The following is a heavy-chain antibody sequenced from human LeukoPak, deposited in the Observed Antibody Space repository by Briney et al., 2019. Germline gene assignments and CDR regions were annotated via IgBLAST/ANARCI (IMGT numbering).Heavy chain of an antibody. V-gene: IGHV1-2*02. J-gene: IGHJ4*02. CDR1: GYAFTDYY. Sequence: ASVKISCKASGYAFTDYYIHWLRQAPGQGLEWMAWINPNTGGTNYAQNFQGRVTMTRDTSISTASMELSRLRSDDTAVYYCARDPELVVPAASLDYWGQGTLVTVSS. CDR2: INPNTGGT. CDR3: ARDPELVVPAASLDY. D-gene: IGHD2-2*01.